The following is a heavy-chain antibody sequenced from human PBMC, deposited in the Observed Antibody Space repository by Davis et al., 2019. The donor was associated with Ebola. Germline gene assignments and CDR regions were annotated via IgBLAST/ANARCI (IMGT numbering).Heavy chain of an antibody. D-gene: IGHD2-15*01. J-gene: IGHJ6*02. V-gene: IGHV3-30-3*01. CDR2: ISYDGSNK. CDR1: GFTFSSYA. CDR3: ARWDCSGGSCYPYYYYGMDV. Sequence: GESLKISCAASGFTFSSYAMHWVRQAPGKGLEWVAVISYDGSNKYYADSVKGRFTISRDNSKNTLYLQMNSLRAEDTAVYYCARWDCSGGSCYPYYYYGMDVWGQGTTVTVSS.